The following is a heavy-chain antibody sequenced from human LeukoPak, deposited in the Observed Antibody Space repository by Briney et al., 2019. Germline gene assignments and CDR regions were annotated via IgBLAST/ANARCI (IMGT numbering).Heavy chain of an antibody. J-gene: IGHJ5*02. D-gene: IGHD3-10*01. V-gene: IGHV4-59*01. Sequence: ASETLSLTCTVSGGSISSYYWSWIRQPPGKGLEWIGYIYYSGSTNYNPSLKSRVTISVDTSKNQFSLKLSSVTAADTAVYYCARLLGYYGSGSYYNVLGWFDPWGQGTLVTVSS. CDR3: ARLLGYYGSGSYYNVLGWFDP. CDR1: GGSISSYY. CDR2: IYYSGST.